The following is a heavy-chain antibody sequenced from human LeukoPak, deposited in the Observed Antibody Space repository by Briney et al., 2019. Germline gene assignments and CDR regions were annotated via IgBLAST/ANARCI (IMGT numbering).Heavy chain of an antibody. Sequence: GGSLRLSCAASGFTFSSYSMNWVRQAPGKGLEWVSSISSSSSYIYYADSVKGRFTISRGNAKNSLYLQMNSLRAEDTAVYYCARDLGATLDYWGQGTLVTVSS. V-gene: IGHV3-21*01. J-gene: IGHJ4*02. D-gene: IGHD1-26*01. CDR1: GFTFSSYS. CDR3: ARDLGATLDY. CDR2: ISSSSSYI.